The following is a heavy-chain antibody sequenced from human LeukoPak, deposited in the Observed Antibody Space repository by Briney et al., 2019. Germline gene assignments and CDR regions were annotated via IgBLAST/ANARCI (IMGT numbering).Heavy chain of an antibody. CDR2: IYIDGTTT. D-gene: IGHD4-23*01. CDR3: ARGGDGGNSLDY. Sequence: PGGSLRLSCAGSGFTFSRYWMHWVRQGAGKGLEWVSRIYIDGTTTSYADSVRGRFTISRDNAKNTLYLQMNSLRAEDTAVYYCARGGDGGNSLDYWGQGALITVPS. J-gene: IGHJ4*02. CDR1: GFTFSRYW. V-gene: IGHV3-74*01.